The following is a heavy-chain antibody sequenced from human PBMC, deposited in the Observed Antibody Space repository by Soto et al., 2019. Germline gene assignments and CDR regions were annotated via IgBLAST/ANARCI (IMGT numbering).Heavy chain of an antibody. J-gene: IGHJ4*02. V-gene: IGHV4-34*01. Sequence: QVQLQQWGAGLLKPSETLSLTCAVYGGSFSGYYWSWIRQPPGKGLEWIGEINHSGSTNYNPSLKSRVTISVETFKNQFSLKLSSVTAADTAVYYCARGHSSSWFDYWGQGTLVTVSS. CDR2: INHSGST. CDR1: GGSFSGYY. CDR3: ARGHSSSWFDY. D-gene: IGHD6-13*01.